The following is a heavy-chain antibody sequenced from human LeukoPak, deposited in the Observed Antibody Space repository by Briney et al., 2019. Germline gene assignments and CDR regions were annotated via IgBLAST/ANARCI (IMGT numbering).Heavy chain of an antibody. J-gene: IGHJ3*02. V-gene: IGHV1-69*04. CDR1: GGNFNNYA. Sequence: ASVKVSCKASGGNFNNYAVNWVRQAPGQGLQWMGRIIPALDRANYAHNFQGRLTITADKSTKTAYMELSSLRSEDTGLYFCARRTDAVDDAFDIWGQGTMLTVSS. CDR3: ARRTDAVDDAFDI. CDR2: IIPALDRA. D-gene: IGHD3/OR15-3a*01.